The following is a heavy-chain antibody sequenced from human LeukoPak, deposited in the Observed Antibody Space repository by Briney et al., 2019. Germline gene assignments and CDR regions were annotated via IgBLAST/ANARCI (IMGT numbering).Heavy chain of an antibody. D-gene: IGHD3-22*01. CDR2: ISGSGGST. CDR3: AKEQTESGIVDDY. CDR1: GFTFSDAW. Sequence: PGGSLRLSCAASGFTFSDAWMSWVRQAPGKGLEWVSAISGSGGSTYYADSVKGRFTISRDNSKNTLYLQMNSLRAEDTAVYYCAKEQTESGIVDDYWGQGTLVTVSS. V-gene: IGHV3-23*01. J-gene: IGHJ4*02.